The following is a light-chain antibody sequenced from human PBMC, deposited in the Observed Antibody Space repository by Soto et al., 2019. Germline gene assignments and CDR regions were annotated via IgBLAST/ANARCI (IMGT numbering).Light chain of an antibody. Sequence: IVMKKSPATLSVSRVGGGAAGFMARQSMSSNLAWYQQKPVQAPRLVIYDIFTRATGVPTRISGSGSGTEFTLTISSLQSEDFALYYCQQCYNWPQWTFGQGTKVDIK. V-gene: IGKV3D-15*01. CDR1: QSMSSN. CDR2: DIF. CDR3: QQCYNWPQWT. J-gene: IGKJ1*01.